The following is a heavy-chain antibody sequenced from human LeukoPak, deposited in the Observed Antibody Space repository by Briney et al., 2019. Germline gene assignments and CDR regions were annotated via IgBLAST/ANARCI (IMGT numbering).Heavy chain of an antibody. Sequence: SETLSLTCAVYGGSFSGYYWSWIRQPPGKGLEWIGEINHSGSTNYNPSLKSRVTISVDTSKNQFSLKLSSVTAADTAVYYCARGDYDYVWGSYRSDPSYYYYYMDVWGKGTTVTVSS. J-gene: IGHJ6*03. D-gene: IGHD3-16*02. CDR1: GGSFSGYY. V-gene: IGHV4-34*01. CDR2: INHSGST. CDR3: ARGDYDYVWGSYRSDPSYYYYYMDV.